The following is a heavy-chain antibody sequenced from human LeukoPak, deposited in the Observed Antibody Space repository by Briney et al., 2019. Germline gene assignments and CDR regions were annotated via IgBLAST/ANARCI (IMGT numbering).Heavy chain of an antibody. D-gene: IGHD1-26*01. V-gene: IGHV4-39*01. Sequence: SETLSLTCTVSGGSTSSSSYYWGWIRQPPGKGLEWIGSIYYSGSTYYNPSLKSRVTISVDTSKNQFSLKLSSVTAADTAVYYCAILVGAAVSDAFDIWGQGTMVTVSS. CDR2: IYYSGST. CDR1: GGSTSSSSYY. J-gene: IGHJ3*02. CDR3: AILVGAAVSDAFDI.